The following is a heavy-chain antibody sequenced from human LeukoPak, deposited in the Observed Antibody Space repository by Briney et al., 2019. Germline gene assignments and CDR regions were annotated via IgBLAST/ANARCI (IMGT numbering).Heavy chain of an antibody. V-gene: IGHV4-39*01. Sequence: PSETLSLTCTVSGGSISSRDYYWGWIRQPPGKGLQWIGSIYYSGSTYYNPSLKSRVTISVDTSKNQFSLKLSSVTAADTAVYYCASSPLGYCSSTSCYSDDYWGQGTLVTVSS. CDR3: ASSPLGYCSSTSCYSDDY. J-gene: IGHJ4*02. D-gene: IGHD2-2*02. CDR2: IYYSGST. CDR1: GGSISSRDYY.